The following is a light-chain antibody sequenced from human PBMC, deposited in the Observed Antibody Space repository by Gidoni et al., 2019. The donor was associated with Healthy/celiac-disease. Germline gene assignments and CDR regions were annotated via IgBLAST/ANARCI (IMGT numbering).Light chain of an antibody. CDR3: QQYGRSPWT. Sequence: EIVLTQSPGTPSLSPGERATLSCRASHSVSISYLAWYQKKPGQAPRLLIYGASSRATGIPDRCSGSGSGKDFTLTISRLETEDFAVYYCQQYGRSPWTFGQGTKVEIK. J-gene: IGKJ1*01. CDR1: HSVSISY. V-gene: IGKV3-20*01. CDR2: GAS.